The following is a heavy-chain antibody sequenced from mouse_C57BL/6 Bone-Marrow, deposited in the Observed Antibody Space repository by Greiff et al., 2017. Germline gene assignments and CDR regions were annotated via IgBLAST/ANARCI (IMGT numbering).Heavy chain of an antibody. CDR3: ARGGPLSSYYFDY. J-gene: IGHJ2*01. CDR1: GYTFTSYG. V-gene: IGHV1-81*01. CDR2: IYPRSGNT. Sequence: QVQLQQSGAELARPGASVKLSCKASGYTFTSYGISWVKQSPGQGLEWIGEIYPRSGNTYYNEKFKGKATLTADKSSSTAYMELRSLTSEDSAVYFCARGGPLSSYYFDYWGQGTTLTVSS.